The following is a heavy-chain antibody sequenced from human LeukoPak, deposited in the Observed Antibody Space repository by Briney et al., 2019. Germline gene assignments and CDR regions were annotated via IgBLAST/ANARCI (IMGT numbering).Heavy chain of an antibody. CDR2: TYYSGST. V-gene: IGHV4-31*03. CDR3: ARDSDYGDYCRGTWFDP. J-gene: IGHJ5*02. D-gene: IGHD4-17*01. Sequence: SETLSLTCSVSGGSVSSGCSFWSWLRQHPGKGLEWIGYTYYSGSTYNNPSLKRRLTITDDTSKNQFSLKLSSVTAADTAVYYCARDSDYGDYCRGTWFDPWGQGNRVTVSS. CDR1: GGSVSSGCSF.